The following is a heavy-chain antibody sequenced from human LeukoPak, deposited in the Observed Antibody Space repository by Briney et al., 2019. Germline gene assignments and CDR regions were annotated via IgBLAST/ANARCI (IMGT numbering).Heavy chain of an antibody. CDR2: IYYSGST. CDR1: GGSISSGGYY. V-gene: IGHV4-61*08. J-gene: IGHJ4*02. D-gene: IGHD3-9*01. Sequence: SETLSLTCTVSGGSISSGGYYWSWIRQPPGKGLEWVGYIYYSGSTNYNPSLKSRVTISLDTSKNQFSLNLTSVTAADTAVYYCAKTARLRYFEYWGQGTLVTVSP. CDR3: AKTARLRYFEY.